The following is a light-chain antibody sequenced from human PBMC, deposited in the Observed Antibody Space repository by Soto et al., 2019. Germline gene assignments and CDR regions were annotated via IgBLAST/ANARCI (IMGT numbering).Light chain of an antibody. CDR3: QQRGNWPH. Sequence: VLPQSPGTLSLSPGESATLSCRARQTVSITYLTWYQQKPGQAPRLLIFGASTRATGIPARFSGSGSGTDFTLTIRSLEPEDFATYFCQQRGNWPHFGQGTRLEI. CDR1: QTVSITY. CDR2: GAS. J-gene: IGKJ5*01. V-gene: IGKV3D-20*02.